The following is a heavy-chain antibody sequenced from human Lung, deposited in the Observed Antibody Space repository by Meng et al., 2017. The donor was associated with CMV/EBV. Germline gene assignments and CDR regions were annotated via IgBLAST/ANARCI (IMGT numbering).Heavy chain of an antibody. Sequence: SVKVSXXASGYFFTGHFVHWVRQAPGQGLEWMGWINPNSGGTKYTQKFQGRVTMTRDTSISTVYMELSGLRSDDTAMYYCARAQDTTSADYYNYGIDVWGQGXTVTVSS. D-gene: IGHD1-14*01. J-gene: IGHJ6*02. CDR3: ARAQDTTSADYYNYGIDV. CDR2: INPNSGGT. CDR1: GYFFTGHF. V-gene: IGHV1-2*02.